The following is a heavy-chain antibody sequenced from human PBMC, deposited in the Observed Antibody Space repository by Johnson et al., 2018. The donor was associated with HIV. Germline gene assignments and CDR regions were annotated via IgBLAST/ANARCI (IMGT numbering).Heavy chain of an antibody. CDR2: IKTDGSNT. V-gene: IGHV3-74*02. CDR3: ARVLVAADYAFDI. Sequence: VQLVESGGGVVQPGGSLRLSCAASGFTFSSYWMHWVRQAPGKGLMWVSNIKTDGSNTNYADSVKGRFTISRDNAKKSLYLQMNSLRADDTALYYCARVLVAADYAFDIWGQGTMVTVSS. CDR1: GFTFSSYW. J-gene: IGHJ3*02. D-gene: IGHD1-26*01.